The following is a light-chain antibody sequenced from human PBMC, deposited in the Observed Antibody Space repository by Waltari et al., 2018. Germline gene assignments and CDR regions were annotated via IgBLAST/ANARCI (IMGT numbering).Light chain of an antibody. Sequence: DIQMTQSPSTLSAPVGGRVTITCRASETISKWVAWYQQKPGSAPQRLIYGAFILERGVPSRFSGDGSGREFTLTISNLQVDDVGTYYCQQYSRYATFGQGTRVEI. CDR3: QQYSRYAT. CDR2: GAF. J-gene: IGKJ1*01. V-gene: IGKV1-5*03. CDR1: ETISKW.